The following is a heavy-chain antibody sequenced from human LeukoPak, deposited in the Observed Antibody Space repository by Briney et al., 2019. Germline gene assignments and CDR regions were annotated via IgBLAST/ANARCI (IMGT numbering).Heavy chain of an antibody. Sequence: GGSLRLSCAASGFTFNTYGMNWDRQAPGKGLEWVSYISSVITTAYYADSVKGRFTISRDNARNSLYPQMNSLRAEDTAVYYCASNMVRGVIEVDYWGQGTLVTLSS. J-gene: IGHJ4*02. CDR2: ISSVITTA. D-gene: IGHD3-10*01. V-gene: IGHV3-48*01. CDR3: ASNMVRGVIEVDY. CDR1: GFTFNTYG.